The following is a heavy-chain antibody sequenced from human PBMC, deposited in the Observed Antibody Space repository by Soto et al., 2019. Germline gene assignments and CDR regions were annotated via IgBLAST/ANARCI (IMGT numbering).Heavy chain of an antibody. V-gene: IGHV3-23*01. CDR2: ISGSGGST. CDR1: GFTFSSYA. CDR3: AKACVWDYDFWSGYYRESDYYYGMDV. D-gene: IGHD3-3*01. J-gene: IGHJ6*02. Sequence: HPGGSLRLSCAASGFTFSSYAMSWVRQAPGKGLEWVSAISGSGGSTYYADSVKGRFTISRDNSKNTLYLQMNSLRAEDTAVYYCAKACVWDYDFWSGYYRESDYYYGMDVWGQGTTVTVSS.